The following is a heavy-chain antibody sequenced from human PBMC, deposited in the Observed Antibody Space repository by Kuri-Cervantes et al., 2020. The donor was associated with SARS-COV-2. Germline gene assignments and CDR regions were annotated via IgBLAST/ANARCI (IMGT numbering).Heavy chain of an antibody. J-gene: IGHJ4*02. D-gene: IGHD3-22*01. CDR1: GGSISSYY. CDR2: IYYSGST. Sequence: SETLSLTCTVSGGSISSYYWSWIRQPPGKGLEWIGYIYYSGSTNYNPSLKSRVTISVDTSKNQFSLKLSSVTAADTAVYYCARVYYDSSGYYEVRCFDYRGQGTLVTVSS. CDR3: ARVYYDSSGYYEVRCFDY. V-gene: IGHV4-59*01.